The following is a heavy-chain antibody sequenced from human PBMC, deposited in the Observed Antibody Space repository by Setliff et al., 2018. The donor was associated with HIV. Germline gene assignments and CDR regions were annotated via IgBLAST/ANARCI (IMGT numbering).Heavy chain of an antibody. CDR1: GGSISSSHKY. CDR2: VIYGGDT. J-gene: IGHJ5*02. Sequence: NPSETLSLTCTVSGGSISSSHKYWGWIRQPPGKGLEWIGSVIYGGDTFYNPSLKSRVTISVDTSNNQVSLNLISVTAADTAVYYCARPYSGRGGGAWFDPWGQGTLVTVSS. V-gene: IGHV4-39*01. D-gene: IGHD5-12*01. CDR3: ARPYSGRGGGAWFDP.